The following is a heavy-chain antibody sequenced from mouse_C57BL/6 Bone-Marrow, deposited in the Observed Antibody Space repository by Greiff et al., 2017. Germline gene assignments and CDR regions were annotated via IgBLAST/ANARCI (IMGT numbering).Heavy chain of an antibody. V-gene: IGHV1-64*01. CDR2: IHPNSGST. D-gene: IGHD2-4*01. CDR1: GYTFTSYW. Sequence: QVQLQQPGAELVKPGASVKLSCKASGYTFTSYWMHWVKQRPGQGLEWIGMIHPNSGSTNYNEKFKSKATLTVDKSSSTAYMQLSSLTSEDSAVYYCARNYDYGVWDYWGQGTTLPVSS. J-gene: IGHJ2*01. CDR3: ARNYDYGVWDY.